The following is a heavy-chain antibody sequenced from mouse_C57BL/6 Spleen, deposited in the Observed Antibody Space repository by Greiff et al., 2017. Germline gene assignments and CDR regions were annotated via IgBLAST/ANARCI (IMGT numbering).Heavy chain of an antibody. Sequence: VQLKESGPGLVKPSQSLSLTCSVTGYSITSGYYWNWIRQFPGNKLEWMGYISYDGSNNYNPSLKNLISITRDTSKNQFFLKLNSVTTEDTATYYCASFYDYDYAMDYWGQGTSVTVSS. CDR2: ISYDGSN. J-gene: IGHJ4*01. CDR3: ASFYDYDYAMDY. D-gene: IGHD2-4*01. V-gene: IGHV3-6*01. CDR1: GYSITSGYY.